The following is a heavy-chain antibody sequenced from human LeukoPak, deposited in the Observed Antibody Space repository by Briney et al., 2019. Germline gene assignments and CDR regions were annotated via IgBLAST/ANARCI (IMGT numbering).Heavy chain of an antibody. CDR3: STDPRLLIY. CDR2: ISGSGSDM. Sequence: GGTLRLSCVVSGFGFSDSYMTWIRQTPGKGLEWLAYISGSGSDMYYADSVKGRFTISRDNAKNSLYLQMNSLRPDDTTLYYCSTDPRLLIYWGHGTLVTVSS. J-gene: IGHJ4*01. D-gene: IGHD2-8*01. CDR1: GFGFSDSY. V-gene: IGHV3-11*01.